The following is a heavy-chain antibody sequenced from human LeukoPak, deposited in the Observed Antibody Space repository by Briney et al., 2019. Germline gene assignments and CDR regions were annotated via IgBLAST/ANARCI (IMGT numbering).Heavy chain of an antibody. CDR1: GFTFSSNA. J-gene: IGHJ6*02. Sequence: GGSLRLSCAASGFTFSSNAMSWVRQAPGKGLEWVSAISGSGGSTYYADSVKGRFTISRGNSKNTLYLQMNSLRAEDTAVYYCAKDALYCSSTSCHEADYYYGMDVWGQGTTVTVSS. V-gene: IGHV3-23*01. CDR2: ISGSGGST. CDR3: AKDALYCSSTSCHEADYYYGMDV. D-gene: IGHD2-2*01.